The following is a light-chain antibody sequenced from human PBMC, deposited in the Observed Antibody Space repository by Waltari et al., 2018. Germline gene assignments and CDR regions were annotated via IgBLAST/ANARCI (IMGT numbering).Light chain of an antibody. CDR3: QQYYSSPRT. CDR1: QSVLYNSNNKTD. Sequence: DIVMTQSPDSLAVSLGERATINCKSSQSVLYNSNNKTDLAWYQQKPGQPPKLLIYWASTRQSGVPDRFSGGGSGTDFTLTISSLQAEDVAVYYCQQYYSSPRTFGQGTKVEIK. CDR2: WAS. J-gene: IGKJ1*01. V-gene: IGKV4-1*01.